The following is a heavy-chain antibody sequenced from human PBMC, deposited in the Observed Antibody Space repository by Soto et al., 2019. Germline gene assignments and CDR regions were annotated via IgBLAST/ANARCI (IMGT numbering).Heavy chain of an antibody. CDR2: IWYDGINK. CDR3: ARDGDANTGFGKDY. V-gene: IGHV3-33*01. J-gene: IGHJ4*02. D-gene: IGHD3-16*01. CDR1: GFTFSNYG. Sequence: QVQLVESGGGVVQPGRSLRLSCAASGFTFSNYGMHWVRQAPGKGLEWVAFIWYDGINKYYAESVKGRFTISRDNSKNTLFLQMNSLRAEDTAVYYCARDGDANTGFGKDYWGQGTLVTVSS.